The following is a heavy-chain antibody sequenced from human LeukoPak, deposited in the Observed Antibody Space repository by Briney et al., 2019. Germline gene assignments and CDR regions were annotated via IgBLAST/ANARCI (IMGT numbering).Heavy chain of an antibody. D-gene: IGHD3-10*01. CDR3: AKGPLRGVIMGGPDY. CDR2: MSSDGGST. Sequence: GGSLRLSCAASGFTFSNYAMHWVRQTPGKGLEWVAVMSSDGGSTFYLDSVKGRFTISRDNAKNSLYLQMNSLRAEDTALYYCAKGPLRGVIMGGPDYWGQGTLVTVSS. J-gene: IGHJ4*02. CDR1: GFTFSNYA. V-gene: IGHV3-30*18.